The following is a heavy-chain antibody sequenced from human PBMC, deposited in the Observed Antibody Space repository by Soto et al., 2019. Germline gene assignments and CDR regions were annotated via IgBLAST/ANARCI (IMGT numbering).Heavy chain of an antibody. Sequence: QVQLVQSGAEVRKPGSSVKVSCKASGDTFSFYTINWVRQAPGLGLEWMGRVNPIVSMSNYAQKFQGRVTITADKSTNTASMQLSSLRSEATAIYYCAASSGSGYRAFDYWGQGALVTVSS. J-gene: IGHJ4*02. CDR2: VNPIVSMS. CDR1: GDTFSFYT. V-gene: IGHV1-69*02. CDR3: AASSGSGYRAFDY. D-gene: IGHD3-10*01.